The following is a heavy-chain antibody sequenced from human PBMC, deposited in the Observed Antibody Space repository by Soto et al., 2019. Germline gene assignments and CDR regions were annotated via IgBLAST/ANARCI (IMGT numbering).Heavy chain of an antibody. J-gene: IGHJ4*02. CDR2: IGGRATSA. CDR1: GFTFSNYA. V-gene: IGHV3-23*01. D-gene: IGHD3-22*01. CDR3: AKSRYSDSSGDFYDF. Sequence: EVQLLESGGGLVQPGGSLRLSCAASGFTFSNYAMSWVRQAPGKGLEWVSGIGGRATSAYYADSVKGRFAISRDNSYNTLFLQLNSLRADATAVYYCAKSRYSDSSGDFYDFWGQGTLVSVSS.